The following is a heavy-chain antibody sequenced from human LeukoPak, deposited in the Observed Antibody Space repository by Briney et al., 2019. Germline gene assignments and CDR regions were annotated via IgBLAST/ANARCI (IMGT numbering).Heavy chain of an antibody. CDR2: INQDGREK. V-gene: IGHV3-7*04. Sequence: GGSLRLSCAASGFAFSSFWMSWVRQVPGKGLEWVANINQDGREKNYVDSVKGRFTIFRDNAKNSLYLQMNSLRVEVTAVFYCTRGSGWYPDYWGQGTLVTVSS. CDR1: GFAFSSFW. D-gene: IGHD6-19*01. CDR3: TRGSGWYPDY. J-gene: IGHJ4*02.